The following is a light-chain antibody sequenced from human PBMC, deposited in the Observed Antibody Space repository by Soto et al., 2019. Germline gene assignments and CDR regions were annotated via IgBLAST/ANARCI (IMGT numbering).Light chain of an antibody. V-gene: IGLV2-8*01. CDR2: EVS. CDR3: SSYSGTNNFV. CDR1: SSDVGGYNY. Sequence: QSALTQPASVSGSPGQSITISCTGTSSDVGGYNYVSWYQQHPGKAPKVMIFEVSNRPSGVPDRFSGSKSGNTASLTVSGLLAEDEADYYCSSYSGTNNFVFGTGTKVTVL. J-gene: IGLJ1*01.